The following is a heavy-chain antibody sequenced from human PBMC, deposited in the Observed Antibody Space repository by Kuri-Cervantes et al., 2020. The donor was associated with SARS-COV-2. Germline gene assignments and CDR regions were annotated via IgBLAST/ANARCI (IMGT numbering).Heavy chain of an antibody. J-gene: IGHJ4*02. Sequence: GESLKISCTASGFTFGDYAMSWVRQAPGKGLEWVGCIRSKAYGGKTEYAVSVKVRFTISRDDSKSIAYLQMNSLKTEDTTVYYCTRGVMATISWGQGTLVTVSS. CDR3: TRGVMATIS. D-gene: IGHD5-24*01. V-gene: IGHV3-49*04. CDR1: GFTFGDYA. CDR2: IRSKAYGGKT.